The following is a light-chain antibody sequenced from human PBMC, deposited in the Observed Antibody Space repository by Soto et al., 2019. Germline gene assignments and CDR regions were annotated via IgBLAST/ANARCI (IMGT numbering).Light chain of an antibody. J-gene: IGKJ2*03. CDR2: PAS. Sequence: DIQLTQSPSFLSASVGDRVTVPCRASQDISTSLAWFQQQAGKVPQLLVYPASTLPDGVPSRFSGSGSGTYFTLTINNLQAEDFAPYYCQQLRTYPFSFGQGTKVDIK. CDR3: QQLRTYPFS. V-gene: IGKV1-9*01. CDR1: QDISTS.